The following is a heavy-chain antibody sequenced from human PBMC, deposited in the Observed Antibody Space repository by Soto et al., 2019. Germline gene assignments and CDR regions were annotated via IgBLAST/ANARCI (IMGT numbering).Heavy chain of an antibody. CDR2: IYPGDSDT. V-gene: IGHV5-51*01. CDR3: ARPLRFGGSYYVGFDY. J-gene: IGHJ4*02. D-gene: IGHD1-26*01. CDR1: GYSFTSYW. Sequence: PGESLKISCKGSGYSFTSYWIGWVRQMPGKGLEWMGIIYPGDSDTRYSPSFQGQVTISADKSISTAYLQWSSLKASDTAMYYCARPLRFGGSYYVGFDYWGQGTLVTVSS.